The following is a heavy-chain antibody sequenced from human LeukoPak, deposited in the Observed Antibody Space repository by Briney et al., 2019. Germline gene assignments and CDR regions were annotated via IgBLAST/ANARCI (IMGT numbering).Heavy chain of an antibody. J-gene: IGHJ4*02. V-gene: IGHV3-7*04. D-gene: IGHD6-19*01. Sequence: GGSLRLSCADCGFTFSTYWMTWVRQAPGKGLEWLANIKEDGSDTYYVDSVKGRFTISRDNAENSLYLQMNSLRAEDTAIYYCARGLYRGGWYPDYFDFWGQGILVTVSS. CDR2: IKEDGSDT. CDR1: GFTFSTYW. CDR3: ARGLYRGGWYPDYFDF.